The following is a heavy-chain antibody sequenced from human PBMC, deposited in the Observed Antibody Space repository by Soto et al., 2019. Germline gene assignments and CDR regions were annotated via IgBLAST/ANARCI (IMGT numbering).Heavy chain of an antibody. CDR2: INHSGTT. CDR1: GGSVSGYF. V-gene: IGHV4-34*02. CDR3: ARRYCSDSYCSYVDY. D-gene: IGHD2-15*01. Sequence: QVQLQQWGAGLLKPSETLSLTCAVYGGSVSGYFWSWIRQPPGKGLEWIGEINHSGTTSYSPTLDSHVTTSVDTSKNQFSLRLSSVTAADTAIYYCARRYCSDSYCSYVDYWGRGTLVTVSS. J-gene: IGHJ4*02.